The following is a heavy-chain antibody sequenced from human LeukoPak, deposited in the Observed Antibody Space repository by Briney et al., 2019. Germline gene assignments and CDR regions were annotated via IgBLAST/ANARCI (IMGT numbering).Heavy chain of an antibody. CDR1: GYSFTSYW. V-gene: IGHV5-51*01. CDR3: ARQLDYYDSSGPREYFDY. CDR2: IYPGDSDT. J-gene: IGHJ4*02. Sequence: GESLKISCKGSGYSFTSYWIGWVRQMPGKGLEWMGIIYPGDSDTRCSPSFQGQVTISADKSISTAYLQWSSLKASDTAMYYCARQLDYYDSSGPREYFDYWGQGTLVTVSS. D-gene: IGHD3-22*01.